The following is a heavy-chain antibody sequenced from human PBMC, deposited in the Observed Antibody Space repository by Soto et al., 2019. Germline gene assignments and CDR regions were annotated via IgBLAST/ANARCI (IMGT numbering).Heavy chain of an antibody. D-gene: IGHD1-26*01. V-gene: IGHV4-30-4*01. Sequence: SETLSLTCTVSGGSIRNGDYYWDWIRQPPGKGLEWIGYVYYSGTTYSHPSLNSRVSISVDTSENQFSLRLTSVTAADTAVYYCVTVNLVGAAYYFDYWGPGTLVTVSS. J-gene: IGHJ4*02. CDR3: VTVNLVGAAYYFDY. CDR2: VYYSGTT. CDR1: GGSIRNGDYY.